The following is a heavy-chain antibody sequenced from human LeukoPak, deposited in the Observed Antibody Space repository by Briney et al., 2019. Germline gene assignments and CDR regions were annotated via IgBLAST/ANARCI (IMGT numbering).Heavy chain of an antibody. CDR3: AGIYSYVHRPTEY. J-gene: IGHJ4*01. D-gene: IGHD5-18*01. Sequence: SGGSLRLSCAASGFRFNTYEMNWVRQAPGKGLEWLSYISSSGSTKYYANSVKGRFTISRDNTGNSLYLQMNRLRAEDTAIYYCAGIYSYVHRPTEYWGQGILVTVSS. CDR2: ISSSGSTK. CDR1: GFRFNTYE. V-gene: IGHV3-48*03.